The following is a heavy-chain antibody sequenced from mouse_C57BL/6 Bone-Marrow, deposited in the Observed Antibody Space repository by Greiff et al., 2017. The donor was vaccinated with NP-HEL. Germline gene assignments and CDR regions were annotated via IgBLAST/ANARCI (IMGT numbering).Heavy chain of an antibody. D-gene: IGHD2-2*01. CDR2: IYPSDSET. Sequence: QVQLQQPGPELVRPGSSVKLSCKASGYTFTSYWMDWVKQRPGQGLEWIGNIYPSDSETHYNQKFKDKATLTVDKSSSTAYMQLSSLTSEDSAVYYCARHVYDVTWFAYWGQGTLGTVSA. J-gene: IGHJ3*01. V-gene: IGHV1-61*01. CDR1: GYTFTSYW. CDR3: ARHVYDVTWFAY.